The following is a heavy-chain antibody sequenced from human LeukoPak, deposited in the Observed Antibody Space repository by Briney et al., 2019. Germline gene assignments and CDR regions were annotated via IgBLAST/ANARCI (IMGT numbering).Heavy chain of an antibody. CDR2: IYPHRLTI. V-gene: IGHV1-46*01. CDR3: ARDRAGSWGMDY. Sequence: ASVKISCKGSVYSFTANHIHWVWKAPGQGLEWMGIIYPHRLTITYAQKFQGRVTPTSDTSTSTVYLELNTLKSEDTAVYCCARDRAGSWGMDYWGQGTLVTVSS. J-gene: IGHJ4*02. CDR1: VYSFTANH. D-gene: IGHD7-27*01.